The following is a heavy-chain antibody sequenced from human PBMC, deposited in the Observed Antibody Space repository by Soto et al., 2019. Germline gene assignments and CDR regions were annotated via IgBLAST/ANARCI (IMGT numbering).Heavy chain of an antibody. Sequence: GQGLEWMGWISAYNGNTNYAQKLQGRVTMTTDTSTSTAYMELRSLRSDDTAVYHCARGWLVGSTRWFDPWGQGTLVTVSS. D-gene: IGHD6-19*01. V-gene: IGHV1-18*01. J-gene: IGHJ5*02. CDR2: ISAYNGNT. CDR3: ARGWLVGSTRWFDP.